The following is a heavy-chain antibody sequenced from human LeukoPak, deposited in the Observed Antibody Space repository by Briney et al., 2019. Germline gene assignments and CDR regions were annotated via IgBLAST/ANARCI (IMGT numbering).Heavy chain of an antibody. CDR1: GGTFSSYA. V-gene: IGHV1-69*13. D-gene: IGHD6-13*01. CDR2: IIPIFGTA. CDR3: AREFHAAASRKYYYYYYMDV. J-gene: IGHJ6*03. Sequence: GASVKVSCKASGGTFSSYAISWVRQAPGQGLEWMGGIIPIFGTANYAQKFQGRVTITADESTSTAYMELSSLRSEDTAVYYCAREFHAAASRKYYYYYYMDVWGKGTTVAVSS.